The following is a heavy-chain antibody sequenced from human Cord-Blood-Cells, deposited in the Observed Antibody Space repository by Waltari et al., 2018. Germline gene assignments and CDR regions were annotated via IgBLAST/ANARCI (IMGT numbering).Heavy chain of an antibody. CDR3: ARPFYGDYWYFDL. J-gene: IGHJ2*01. Sequence: QLQLQESGPGLVKPSETLSLTCTVSGGSISSSSYYWGWIRQPPGKGLKWIGSIYYSGSTYYNPSLKSRVTISVDTSKNQFSLKLSSVTAADTAVYYCARPFYGDYWYFDLWGRGTLVTVSS. V-gene: IGHV4-39*01. D-gene: IGHD4-17*01. CDR2: IYYSGST. CDR1: GGSISSSSYY.